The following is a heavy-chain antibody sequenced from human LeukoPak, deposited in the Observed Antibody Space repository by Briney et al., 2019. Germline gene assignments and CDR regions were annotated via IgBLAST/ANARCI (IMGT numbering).Heavy chain of an antibody. CDR2: IYSGGST. Sequence: GGSLRLSCAASEFSVGSNYMTWVRQAPGKGLEWVSLIYSGGSTYYADSVKGRFTISRDNSKNTLYLQMNSLRAEDTAVYYCAKSFGSGRYADYWGQGTLVTVSS. CDR3: AKSFGSGRYADY. D-gene: IGHD3-3*01. CDR1: EFSVGSNY. V-gene: IGHV3-66*01. J-gene: IGHJ4*02.